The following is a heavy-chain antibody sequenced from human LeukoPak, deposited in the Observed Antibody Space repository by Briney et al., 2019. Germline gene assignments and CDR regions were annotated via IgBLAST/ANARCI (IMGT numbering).Heavy chain of an antibody. V-gene: IGHV4-61*02. CDR3: ARQTFGDLYFDS. Sequence: SETLSLTCAVSGGSISRGSYYWNWIRQPAGKGLEWMGRIYNSGSTNYNPSLKSRVTISTDMSKNQLCLQLSSVTAADTAVYYCARQTFGDLYFDSWGQGTLVIVSS. CDR2: IYNSGST. J-gene: IGHJ4*02. CDR1: GGSISRGSYY. D-gene: IGHD3-10*01.